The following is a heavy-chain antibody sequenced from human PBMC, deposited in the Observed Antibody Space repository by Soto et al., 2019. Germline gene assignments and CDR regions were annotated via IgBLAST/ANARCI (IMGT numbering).Heavy chain of an antibody. CDR1: GYTFSNYG. D-gene: IGHD5-12*01. CDR2: ISAYNGNT. CDR3: ARDLVPGYTSVSDY. Sequence: ASVKVSCKTSGYTFSNYGINWVRQAPGQGLEWMGWISAYNGNTNFAQKLQGRVSLTTDTSSTTAYMELRSLTSDDTAVYYCARDLVPGYTSVSDYWGQGILVTVSS. J-gene: IGHJ4*02. V-gene: IGHV1-18*01.